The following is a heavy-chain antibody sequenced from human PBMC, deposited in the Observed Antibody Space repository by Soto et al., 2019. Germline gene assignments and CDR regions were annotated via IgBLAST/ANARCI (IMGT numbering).Heavy chain of an antibody. J-gene: IGHJ5*02. CDR1: GYTFTSHY. CDR3: VRGYYAFEH. CDR2: INPSGGST. V-gene: IGHV1-46*01. Sequence: QVQLVQSGAEVKKPGASVKVSCKASGYTFTSHYMHWVRQAPGQGLEWMGIINPSGGSTSYAQNFQGRVTMTRDTSTSTVYLELSSLRSEDTAVYYCVRGYYAFEHWGQGTLVTVSS. D-gene: IGHD3-16*01.